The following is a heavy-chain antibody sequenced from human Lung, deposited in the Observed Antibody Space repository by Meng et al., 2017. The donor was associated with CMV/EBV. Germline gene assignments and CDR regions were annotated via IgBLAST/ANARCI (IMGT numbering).Heavy chain of an antibody. Sequence: GGSLRLXCAASGFSFSDYAMHWVRQAPGKGLEWVTFNRHDGTNKYYAESVKGQFTISRDNSKSTLYLHMNRLRPEDTAVYYCAKGERQFCSSFNCHYQYYGMDVGXQGTXVTVSS. V-gene: IGHV3-30*02. CDR3: AKGERQFCSSFNCHYQYYGMDV. CDR1: GFSFSDYA. D-gene: IGHD3-3*01. CDR2: NRHDGTNK. J-gene: IGHJ6*02.